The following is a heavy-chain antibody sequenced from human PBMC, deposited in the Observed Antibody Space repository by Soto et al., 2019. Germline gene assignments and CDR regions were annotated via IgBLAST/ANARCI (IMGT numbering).Heavy chain of an antibody. V-gene: IGHV3-23*01. CDR3: AKDLLRSYYYGMDA. D-gene: IGHD3-10*01. CDR1: GFMFGSYA. J-gene: IGHJ6*02. CDR2: ISGSGTDT. Sequence: EVQLLESGGGLVQPGGSPRLSCAASGFMFGSYAMSWVRQAPGKGLEWVSGISGSGTDTYYADAVKGRVTISRDNAKKTPYLQMNGLRGEDTGIYYCAKDLLRSYYYGMDAWGQGTTVTVSS.